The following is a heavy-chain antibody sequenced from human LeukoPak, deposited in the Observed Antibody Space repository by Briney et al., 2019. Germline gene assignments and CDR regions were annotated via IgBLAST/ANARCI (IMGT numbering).Heavy chain of an antibody. CDR3: ARAQLTYYYYYMDV. J-gene: IGHJ6*03. V-gene: IGHV3-11*01. Sequence: PGGSLRLSCAASGFTFSDNYMSRIRQAPGKGLEWVSCISSVGSTIYYADSVKGRFTISRDNAKSSLYLQMNSLRAEDTAVYYCARAQLTYYYYYMDVWGKGTTVTVSS. CDR2: ISSVGSTI. CDR1: GFTFSDNY. D-gene: IGHD5-24*01.